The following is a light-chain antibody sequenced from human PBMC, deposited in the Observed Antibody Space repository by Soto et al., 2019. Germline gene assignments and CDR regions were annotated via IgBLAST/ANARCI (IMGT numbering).Light chain of an antibody. J-gene: IGKJ1*01. CDR2: CAS. CDR1: QSVRGNK. Sequence: TQSPRTVSLSPEQRAPLSCQISQSVRGNKSAWSAQTTGQPPRLLIYCASSRGTGIPDRFSGSGSGTDFTLTINRLAREDCAFYYCQQYGSSPKKFGQGTKV. CDR3: QQYGSSPKK. V-gene: IGKV3-20*01.